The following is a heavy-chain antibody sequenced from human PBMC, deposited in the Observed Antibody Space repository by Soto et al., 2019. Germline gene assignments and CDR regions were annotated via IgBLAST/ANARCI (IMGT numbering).Heavy chain of an antibody. CDR2: IRRKANSYTT. V-gene: IGHV3-72*01. CDR3: SMLGGWSGGSSGMDV. Sequence: EVQLVESGGGLVQPGGSLRLSCAASGLIFSDYHMDWVRQAPGKGLEWVGRIRRKANSYTTEYAASVKGRFTISRDDSKNSLYLQMNSLKREDTDVYYCSMLGGWSGGSSGMDVWGQWTTVTVSS. CDR1: GLIFSDYH. J-gene: IGHJ6*02. D-gene: IGHD6-19*01.